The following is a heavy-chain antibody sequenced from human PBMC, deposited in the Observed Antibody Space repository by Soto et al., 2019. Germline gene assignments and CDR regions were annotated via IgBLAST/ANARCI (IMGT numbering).Heavy chain of an antibody. V-gene: IGHV4-59*08. D-gene: IGHD4-17*01. Sequence: PSETLSLTCTVSGGSISSYYWSWIRQPPGKGLEWIGYIYYSGSTTYNPSLQSRVTISVDTPRNQFSLKLSSVTAADTAVYYCARYGDYIFQHWGQGTLVTVSS. J-gene: IGHJ1*01. CDR3: ARYGDYIFQH. CDR1: GGSISSYY. CDR2: IYYSGST.